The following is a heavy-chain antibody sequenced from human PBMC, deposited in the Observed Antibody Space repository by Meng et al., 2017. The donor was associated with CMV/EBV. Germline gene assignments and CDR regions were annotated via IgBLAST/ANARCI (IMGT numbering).Heavy chain of an antibody. CDR2: IYYSGST. CDR1: GGSLSSSSYY. CDR3: ARDSAVAGVVDY. Sequence: HPRQSGPGLVQPAATLSLPCTVSGGSLSSSSYYWGWIRQPPGKGLEWIGSIYYSGSTYYNPSLKSRVTISVDTSKNQFSLKLSSVTAADTAVYYCARDSAVAGVVDYWGQGTLVTVSS. D-gene: IGHD6-19*01. V-gene: IGHV4-39*07. J-gene: IGHJ4*02.